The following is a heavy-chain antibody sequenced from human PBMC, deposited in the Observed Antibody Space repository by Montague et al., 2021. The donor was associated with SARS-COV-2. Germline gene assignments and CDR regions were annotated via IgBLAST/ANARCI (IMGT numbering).Heavy chain of an antibody. V-gene: IGHV4-4*07. D-gene: IGHD3-3*01. CDR2: MHFTGRT. Sequence: SETLSLTCSVSGDSISNHYWAWIRQPPGKGLEWIGRMHFTGRTNFSPFLSSRLTMSADTSKNQFSLKLSSVTAADTAVYFCARGTGPRSITLFGVIISGHVFDIWGQGTTVTVSS. J-gene: IGHJ3*02. CDR3: ARGTGPRSITLFGVIISGHVFDI. CDR1: GDSISNHY.